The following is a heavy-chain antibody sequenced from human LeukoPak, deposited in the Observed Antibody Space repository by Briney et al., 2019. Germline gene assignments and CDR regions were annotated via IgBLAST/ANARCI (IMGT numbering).Heavy chain of an antibody. CDR1: GVSISTYY. CDR2: IYYSGST. CDR3: AREVVRGPVDY. D-gene: IGHD3-10*01. V-gene: IGHV4-59*12. Sequence: SETLSLTCTVSGVSISTYYWSWIRQPPGKGLEWIGYIYYSGSTNYNPSLKSRVTISVDKSKNQFSLKLSSVTAADTAVYYCAREVVRGPVDYWGQGTLVTVSS. J-gene: IGHJ4*02.